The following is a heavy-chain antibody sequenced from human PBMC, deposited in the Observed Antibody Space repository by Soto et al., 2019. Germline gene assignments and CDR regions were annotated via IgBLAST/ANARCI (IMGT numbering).Heavy chain of an antibody. J-gene: IGHJ5*02. CDR2: IIPIFGTA. Sequence: QVQLVQSGAEVKKPGSSVKVSCKASGGTFSSYAISWVRQAPGHGLEWMGEIIPIFGTANYAQKFQGRVTVTADESTSTAYMELSSLRSEDTAVYYCARDYYDFWSGYSSVFDPRGQGALVTVSS. CDR1: GGTFSSYA. V-gene: IGHV1-69*12. CDR3: ARDYYDFWSGYSSVFDP. D-gene: IGHD3-3*01.